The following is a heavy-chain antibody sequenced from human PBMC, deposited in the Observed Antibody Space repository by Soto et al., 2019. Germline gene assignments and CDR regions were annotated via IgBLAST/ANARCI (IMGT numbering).Heavy chain of an antibody. J-gene: IGHJ3*02. CDR2: IKHSGSS. D-gene: IGHD6-19*01. CDR3: ARGGSSDWQVALDI. CDR1: AGSFSHYY. Sequence: SETLSLTCAVYAGSFSHYYWNWIRQSPGQGLEWIGKIKHSGSSNYNPSLMSRVSISVDMSKNQFSLRLTSVTAADTAVYYCARGGSSDWQVALDIWGQGTMVTVSS. V-gene: IGHV4-34*01.